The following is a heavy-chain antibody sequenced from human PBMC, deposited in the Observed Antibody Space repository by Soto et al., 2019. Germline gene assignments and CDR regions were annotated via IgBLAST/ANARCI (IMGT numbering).Heavy chain of an antibody. CDR3: ARSIVVVTAADY. CDR2: INAGNGNT. D-gene: IGHD2-21*02. J-gene: IGHJ4*02. V-gene: IGHV1-3*01. Sequence: QVQLVQSGAEVKKPGASVKVSCKASGYTFTSYAMHWVRQAPGHRLEWMGWINAGNGNTKYSQKFQGRVTINRDTSASTAYMELSSLRSEDTAVYYCARSIVVVTAADYWGQGTLVTVSS. CDR1: GYTFTSYA.